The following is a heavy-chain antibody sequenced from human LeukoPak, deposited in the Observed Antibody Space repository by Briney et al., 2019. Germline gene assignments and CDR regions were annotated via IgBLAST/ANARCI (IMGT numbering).Heavy chain of an antibody. J-gene: IGHJ4*02. CDR1: GFTVSRNN. V-gene: IGHV3-53*01. Sequence: QAGGSLGLSCAASGFTVSRNNLVWVRQPPGKGLEWVSVIYSGDSTYYAESVQGRFTISRDRTKNTVYLQMNSLRAEDTAVYYCASGGHGGGWSNFEYWGQGTLVTVSS. D-gene: IGHD6-19*01. CDR3: ASGGHGGGWSNFEY. CDR2: IYSGDST.